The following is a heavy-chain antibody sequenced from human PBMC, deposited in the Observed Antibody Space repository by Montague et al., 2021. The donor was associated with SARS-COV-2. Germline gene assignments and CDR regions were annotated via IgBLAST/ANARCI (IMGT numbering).Heavy chain of an antibody. CDR1: GGSFSGYY. CDR2: INHSGST. J-gene: IGHJ6*02. D-gene: IGHD3-10*01. CDR3: ARVRYYGSGTSLGMDV. Sequence: SETLSLTCAVYGGSFSGYYWCWIRQPPGKGLEWIGGINHSGSTNYNPSFKSRVTISADTSKNQFSLKLSSVTAADTAVYYCARVRYYGSGTSLGMDVWGQGTTVTVSS. V-gene: IGHV4-34*01.